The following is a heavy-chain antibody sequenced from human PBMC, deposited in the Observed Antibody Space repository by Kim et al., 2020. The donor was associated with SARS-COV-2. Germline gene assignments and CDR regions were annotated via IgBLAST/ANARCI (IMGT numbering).Heavy chain of an antibody. CDR1: GFTFSSYA. D-gene: IGHD4-17*01. CDR3: ARDASTVVTGGVFDY. Sequence: VGSLRLSCAASGFTFSSYAMHWVRQAPGKGLEWVAVISYDGSNKYYADSVKGRFTISRDNSKNTLYLQMNSLRAEDTAVYYCARDASTVVTGGVFDYWGQGTLVTVSS. J-gene: IGHJ4*02. V-gene: IGHV3-30-3*01. CDR2: ISYDGSNK.